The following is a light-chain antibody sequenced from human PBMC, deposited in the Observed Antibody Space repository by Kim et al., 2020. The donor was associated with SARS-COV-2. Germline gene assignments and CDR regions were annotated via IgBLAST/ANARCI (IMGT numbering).Light chain of an antibody. CDR1: QGITNS. V-gene: IGKV1-27*01. CDR2: AAS. CDR3: QKYNSATWT. J-gene: IGKJ1*01. Sequence: GDRVTITCRASQGITNSLAWYQQKPGKVPQVLIYAASVLQSGVPPRFSGSGSGTDFTLTISSLQPEDVATYYCQKYNSATWTFGQGTKVDIK.